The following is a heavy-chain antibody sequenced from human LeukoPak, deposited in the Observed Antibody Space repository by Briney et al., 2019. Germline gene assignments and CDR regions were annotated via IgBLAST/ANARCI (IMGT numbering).Heavy chain of an antibody. Sequence: GGSLRLSCAASGFTVSSNYMCWVRQAPGKGLEWVSIIYSGGNTYYADSVKGRFTISRDNAKNSLYLQMNSLRAEDTAVYYCAELGITMIGGVWGKGTTVTISS. J-gene: IGHJ6*04. D-gene: IGHD3-10*02. CDR3: AELGITMIGGV. V-gene: IGHV3-66*01. CDR1: GFTVSSNY. CDR2: IYSGGNT.